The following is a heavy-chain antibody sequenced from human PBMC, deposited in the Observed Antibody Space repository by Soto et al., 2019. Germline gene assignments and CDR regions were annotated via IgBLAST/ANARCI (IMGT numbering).Heavy chain of an antibody. D-gene: IGHD2-15*01. CDR3: ARDSGYCSGGSCYAGLNWFDP. Sequence: PSETLSLTCTVSGGSISSYYWSWIRQPAGKGLEWIGRIYTSGSTNYNPSLKSRVTISVDTSKNQFSLKLSSVTAADTAVYYCARDSGYCSGGSCYAGLNWFDPWGQGTLVTVSS. J-gene: IGHJ5*02. V-gene: IGHV4-4*07. CDR2: IYTSGST. CDR1: GGSISSYY.